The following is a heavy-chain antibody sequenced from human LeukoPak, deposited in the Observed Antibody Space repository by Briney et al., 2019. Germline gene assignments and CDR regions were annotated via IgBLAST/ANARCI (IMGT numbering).Heavy chain of an antibody. V-gene: IGHV3-21*01. CDR2: ISSSSLYI. CDR3: ARAGSGYTSPSDY. CDR1: GFTLSSYS. Sequence: GGSLGLSCAVSGFTLSSYSMKWVRQAPGKGLEWVSSISSSSLYIYYGDSVKGRFTISRDNAKHSVYLQMNRLRAEDTAVYYCARAGSGYTSPSDYWGQGTLVTVSS. D-gene: IGHD6-13*01. J-gene: IGHJ4*02.